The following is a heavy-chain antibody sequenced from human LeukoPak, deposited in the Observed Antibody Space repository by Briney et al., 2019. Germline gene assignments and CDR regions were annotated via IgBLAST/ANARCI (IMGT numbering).Heavy chain of an antibody. J-gene: IGHJ4*02. CDR1: RSTYSGYW. CDR2: INEDGSEK. CDR3: GSFSFDY. V-gene: IGHV3-7*01. Sequence: GGSLRLSCAASRSTYSGYWMTWVRQAPGKGLEWVATINEDGSEKYYVDSVKGRFTISRDNAKNSLYLQMNSLRAEDTAVYYCGSFSFDYWGQGTLVTVSS.